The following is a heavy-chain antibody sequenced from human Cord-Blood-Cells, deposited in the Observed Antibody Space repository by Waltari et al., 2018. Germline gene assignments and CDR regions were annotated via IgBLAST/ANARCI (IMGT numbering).Heavy chain of an antibody. Sequence: EVQLVESGGGLIQPGGSLILSCAASGFPFSSNYMSWVRQAPGKGLEWVSVIYSGGSTYYADSVKGRFTISRDNSKNTLYLQMNSLRAEDTAVYYCARGFLEWLFAFDIWGQGTMVTVSS. CDR2: IYSGGST. CDR3: ARGFLEWLFAFDI. V-gene: IGHV3-53*01. CDR1: GFPFSSNY. J-gene: IGHJ3*02. D-gene: IGHD3-3*01.